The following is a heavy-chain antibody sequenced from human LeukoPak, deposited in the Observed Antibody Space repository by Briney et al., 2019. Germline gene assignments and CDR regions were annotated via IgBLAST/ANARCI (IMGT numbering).Heavy chain of an antibody. J-gene: IGHJ4*02. CDR2: IRYDGSNK. CDR1: GFTFSIYV. CDR3: AKVDDYGDY. V-gene: IGHV3-30*02. Sequence: GGSLRLSCAASGFTFSIYVMHWVRQAPGKGLEWVAFIRYDGSNKYYADSVKGRFTISRDNAKNSTYLLMNSLKSEHTAVYYCAKVDDYGDYWGEGTLVTVSS. D-gene: IGHD5-24*01.